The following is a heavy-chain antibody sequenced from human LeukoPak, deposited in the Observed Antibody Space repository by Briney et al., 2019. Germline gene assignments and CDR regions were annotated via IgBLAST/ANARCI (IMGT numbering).Heavy chain of an antibody. CDR2: IYYSGST. V-gene: IGHV4-39*01. CDR3: ARTYGDFQYFDY. Sequence: SETLSLTCTVSGGSISSSSYYWGWIRQPPGKGLEWIGSIYYSGSTYYNPTLKSRVTISVDTSKNQLSLKLSSVTAADTAVYYCARTYGDFQYFDYWGQGTLVTVSS. D-gene: IGHD4-17*01. CDR1: GGSISSSSYY. J-gene: IGHJ4*02.